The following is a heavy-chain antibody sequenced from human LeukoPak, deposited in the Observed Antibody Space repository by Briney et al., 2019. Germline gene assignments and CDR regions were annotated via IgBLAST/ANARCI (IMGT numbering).Heavy chain of an antibody. D-gene: IGHD2-15*01. CDR3: AREGECFGGRCYSYGWFDP. Sequence: PSETLSLTCTVSGGSVSSGTYYWSWIRQPPGKGLEWIGHIYDSGSTNYNPSLKSRVTMSVDTSKNQFSLNLASVTAADTAVYFCAREGECFGGRCYSYGWFDPWGQGTLVTVSS. V-gene: IGHV4-61*01. CDR2: IYDSGST. J-gene: IGHJ5*02. CDR1: GGSVSSGTYY.